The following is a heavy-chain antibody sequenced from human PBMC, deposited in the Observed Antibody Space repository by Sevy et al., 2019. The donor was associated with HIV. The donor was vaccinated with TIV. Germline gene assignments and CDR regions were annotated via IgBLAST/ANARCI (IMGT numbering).Heavy chain of an antibody. CDR1: GFTFRNYV. CDR2: ISDGGGTT. J-gene: IGHJ3*02. D-gene: IGHD3-10*01. CDR3: AKRVAGALAALDI. V-gene: IGHV3-23*01. Sequence: GESLKISCPASGFTFRNYVMNWVRQPPGKGLEWVSVISDGGGTTYYADSVKGRFTISRDDSKSTLYLQMNSLRVEDTAVYFCAKRVAGALAALDIWGQGTMVTVSS.